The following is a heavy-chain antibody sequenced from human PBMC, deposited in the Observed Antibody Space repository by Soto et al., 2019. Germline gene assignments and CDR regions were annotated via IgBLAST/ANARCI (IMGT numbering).Heavy chain of an antibody. V-gene: IGHV4-31*03. CDR3: ARTPLL. J-gene: IGHJ4*02. D-gene: IGHD1-26*01. CDR1: GGSISSGGYS. Sequence: QVQLQESGPGLVKPSQTLSLTCTVSGGSISSGGYSWSWIRQHPGKGLEWIGYIYYSGSTYYNPSLKRRVTIAVDTSKHQFALKLSSVPAADTAVYYCARTPLLWGQGTLVTVSS. CDR2: IYYSGST.